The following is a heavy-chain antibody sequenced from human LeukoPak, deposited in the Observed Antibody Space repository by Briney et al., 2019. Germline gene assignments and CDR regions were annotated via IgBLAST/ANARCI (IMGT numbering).Heavy chain of an antibody. Sequence: GSLKLSCSASGFHFNYYWMGWLRPAQGKGPEWVANIKDDGSEEYYVDSVKGRFTIVRDNAYNSLYLQMNSLRVEDTAIYFCARFTRRYSGDYWGQGNLVSVSS. CDR1: GFHFNYYW. CDR3: ARFTRRYSGDY. D-gene: IGHD1-26*01. CDR2: IKDDGSEE. J-gene: IGHJ4*02. V-gene: IGHV3-7*03.